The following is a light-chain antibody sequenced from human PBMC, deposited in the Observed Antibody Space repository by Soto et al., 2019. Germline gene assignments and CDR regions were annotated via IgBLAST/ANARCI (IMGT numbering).Light chain of an antibody. CDR1: SSDIGAYNY. V-gene: IGLV2-14*01. Sequence: QSALTQPASVSGSPGQSITISCTGTSSDIGAYNYVSWYQQHPGKAPKLIIYEVNNRPSGVSNRFSGSKSGNTASLTVSGLQAEDEADYYCSSYAGSNNLVFGGGTKLTVL. J-gene: IGLJ2*01. CDR2: EVN. CDR3: SSYAGSNNLV.